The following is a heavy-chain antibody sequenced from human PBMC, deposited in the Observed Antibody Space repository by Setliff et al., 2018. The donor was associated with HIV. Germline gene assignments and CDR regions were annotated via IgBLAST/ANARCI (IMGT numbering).Heavy chain of an antibody. D-gene: IGHD2-15*01. Sequence: ASVKVSCKASGGTFSNYAINWVRQATGQGLEWLGWISSYNWKTKYGQNVQGRVTLTTDTSTSTAYMELSSLGSEDTAVYYCALGYCSVGSCYSVDFDYWGQGTLVTVSS. V-gene: IGHV1-18*01. CDR1: GGTFSNYA. J-gene: IGHJ4*02. CDR2: ISSYNWKT. CDR3: ALGYCSVGSCYSVDFDY.